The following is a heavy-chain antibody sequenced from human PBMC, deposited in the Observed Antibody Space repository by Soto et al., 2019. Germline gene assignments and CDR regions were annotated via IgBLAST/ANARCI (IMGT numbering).Heavy chain of an antibody. V-gene: IGHV4-34*01. CDR1: GASLSDNY. D-gene: IGHD3-22*01. CDR3: ARDSQDSSGYYPFDY. CDR2: INHSGNT. Sequence: SETLSLTCAVYGASLSDNYCNWLRQPPGKGLEWIGEINHSGNTNYNPSLRSRVTISIDTSKNQLSLNLSSVTAADTAVYYCARDSQDSSGYYPFDYWGQGTLVTVSS. J-gene: IGHJ4*02.